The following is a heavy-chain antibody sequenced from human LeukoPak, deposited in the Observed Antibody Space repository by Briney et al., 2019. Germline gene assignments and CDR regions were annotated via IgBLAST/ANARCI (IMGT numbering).Heavy chain of an antibody. CDR3: ANKGVAVAPAGAFDI. CDR2: ISGSGGST. V-gene: IGHV3-23*01. D-gene: IGHD6-19*01. CDR1: GFTFSSYG. Sequence: GGSLRLSCAASGFTFSSYGMHWVRQAPGKGLEWVSAISGSGGSTYYADSVKGRFTISRDNSKNTLYLQMNSLRAEDTAVYYCANKGVAVAPAGAFDIWGQGTMVTVSS. J-gene: IGHJ3*02.